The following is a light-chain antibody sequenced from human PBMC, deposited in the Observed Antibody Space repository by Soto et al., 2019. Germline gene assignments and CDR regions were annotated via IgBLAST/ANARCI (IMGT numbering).Light chain of an antibody. CDR3: HQYGTPPYT. J-gene: IGKJ2*01. Sequence: EIVLTQSPGTLSLSPGERATLSCRASQSVGSSYLAWYQQRPGQAPRLLIYGASSRATGIPARFSGSGSGTDFTLTISRLEPEDFAVYYCHQYGTPPYTFGQGTKLEIK. V-gene: IGKV3-20*01. CDR1: QSVGSSY. CDR2: GAS.